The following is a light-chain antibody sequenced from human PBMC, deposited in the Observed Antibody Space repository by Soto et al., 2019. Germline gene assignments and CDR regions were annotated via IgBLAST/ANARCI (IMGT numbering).Light chain of an antibody. CDR2: GAS. Sequence: EIVLTQSPGSLSLSPGERATLSCRASQSVDGRFFAWYQQRPGQAPRLLIYGASRRATGIPERFTGSGSGTDFTLTISGLEPEDFAVYYCQQYDSSQTFGLGTKVEIK. V-gene: IGKV3-20*01. J-gene: IGKJ1*01. CDR1: QSVDGRF. CDR3: QQYDSSQT.